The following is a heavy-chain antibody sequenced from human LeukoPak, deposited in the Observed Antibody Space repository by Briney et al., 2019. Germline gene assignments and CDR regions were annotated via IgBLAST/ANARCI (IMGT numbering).Heavy chain of an antibody. Sequence: SETLSLTCAVSGDSISNYCWSWIRQPPGKGLEWIGCIYYSGTTYYNPSLKSRVTMSIDTSKNQFSLKLSFVTAADTAVYYCARDSGTTGEVKFDPWGQGTLVTVSS. D-gene: IGHD3-10*01. V-gene: IGHV4-59*12. CDR3: ARDSGTTGEVKFDP. J-gene: IGHJ5*02. CDR2: IYYSGTT. CDR1: GDSISNYC.